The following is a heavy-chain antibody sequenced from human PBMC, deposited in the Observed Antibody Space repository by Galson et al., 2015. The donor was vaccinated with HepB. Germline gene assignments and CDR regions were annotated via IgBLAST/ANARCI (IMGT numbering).Heavy chain of an antibody. CDR3: ARLKAVAAAGAGYLDY. J-gene: IGHJ4*02. D-gene: IGHD6-13*01. CDR1: GLSSGTNW. CDR2: IDLDDSET. V-gene: IGHV5-51*03. Sequence: QSGAEVKKPGESLRISCKVSGLSSGTNWIAWVRQMPEKGLKLMGIIDLDDSETRYSPSFEGQVTISADGSIDTAYLQWSSLKASDSAIYFCARLKAVAAAGAGYLDYWGQGALITVSS.